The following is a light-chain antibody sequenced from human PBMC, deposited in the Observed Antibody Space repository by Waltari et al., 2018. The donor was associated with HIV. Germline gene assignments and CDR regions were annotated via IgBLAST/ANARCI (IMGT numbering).Light chain of an antibody. CDR3: MQGSHLYT. J-gene: IGKJ2*01. Sequence: EVVVTQSPLSLPVTLGQPSSIPFIPGQSLVYSDGITYLSWFHQRPGQSPRRLIYKVSNRDSGVPDRFSGSGAGTDFTLKISRVEAEDVGVYYCMQGSHLYTFGQGTKLEIK. CDR1: QSLVYSDGITY. CDR2: KVS. V-gene: IGKV2-30*01.